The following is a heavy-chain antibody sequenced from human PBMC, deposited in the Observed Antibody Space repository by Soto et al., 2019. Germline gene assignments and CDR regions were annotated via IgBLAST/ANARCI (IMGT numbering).Heavy chain of an antibody. Sequence: GGSLRLSCVASGFTFSDCWMHWVRQVPGKGLVWVSRINNDGSSTSYADSVKGRFTISRDNVKNTLFLQMNSLRAEDTAVYFCASGSDGDYVLDYWGQGALVTVSS. V-gene: IGHV3-74*01. D-gene: IGHD4-17*01. J-gene: IGHJ4*02. CDR1: GFTFSDCW. CDR3: ASGSDGDYVLDY. CDR2: INNDGSST.